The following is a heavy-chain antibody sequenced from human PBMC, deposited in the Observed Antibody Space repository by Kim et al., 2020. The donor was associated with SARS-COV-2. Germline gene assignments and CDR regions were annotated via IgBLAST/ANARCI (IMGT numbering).Heavy chain of an antibody. CDR3: ARHVGPRVENYYGSGSYFWFDP. CDR2: IYYSGST. V-gene: IGHV4-39*01. J-gene: IGHJ5*02. D-gene: IGHD3-10*01. Sequence: SETLSLTCTVSGGSISSSSYYWGWIRQPPGKGLEWIGSIYYSGSTYYNPSLKSRVTISVDTSKNQFSLKLSSVTAADTAVYYCARHVGPRVENYYGSGSYFWFDPWGQGTLVTVSS. CDR1: GGSISSSSYY.